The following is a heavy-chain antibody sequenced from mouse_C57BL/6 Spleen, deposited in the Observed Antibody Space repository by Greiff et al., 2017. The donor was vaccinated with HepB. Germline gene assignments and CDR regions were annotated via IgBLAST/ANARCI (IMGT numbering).Heavy chain of an antibody. Sequence: VMLVESGAELMKPGASVKLSCKATGYTFTGYWIEWVKQRPGHGLEWIGEILPGSGSTNYNKKFKGKATFPVDTSSNTAYMQLSSLTTEDSAIYYCARDSNYPFAYWGQGTLVTVSA. J-gene: IGHJ3*01. CDR3: ARDSNYPFAY. CDR2: ILPGSGST. CDR1: GYTFTGYW. D-gene: IGHD2-5*01. V-gene: IGHV1-9*01.